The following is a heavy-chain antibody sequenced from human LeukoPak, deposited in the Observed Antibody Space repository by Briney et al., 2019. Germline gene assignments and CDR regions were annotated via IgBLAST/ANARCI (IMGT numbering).Heavy chain of an antibody. CDR2: IIPIYGTT. Sequence: SVKVSCKASGGTFSNYAVSWVRQAPGQGLEWMGGIIPIYGTTNYAQKFQGRVTITADKSTSTVYMELSSLRSEDMAVYYCARVQYSSGWYDLDYWGQGTLVTVSS. V-gene: IGHV1-69*06. J-gene: IGHJ4*02. CDR1: GGTFSNYA. D-gene: IGHD6-19*01. CDR3: ARVQYSSGWYDLDY.